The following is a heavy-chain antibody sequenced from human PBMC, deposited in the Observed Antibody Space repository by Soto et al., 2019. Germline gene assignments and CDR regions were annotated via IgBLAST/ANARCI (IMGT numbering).Heavy chain of an antibody. CDR1: GGSFSGYY. V-gene: IGHV4-34*01. CDR3: ASRDGYNFSWFDP. Sequence: SETLSLTCAVYGGSFSGYYWSWIRQPPGKGLEWIGEINHSGSTNYNPSLKSRVTISVDTSKNQFSLKLSSVTAADTAVYYCASRDGYNFSWFDPWGQGTLVTVS. D-gene: IGHD5-12*01. CDR2: INHSGST. J-gene: IGHJ5*02.